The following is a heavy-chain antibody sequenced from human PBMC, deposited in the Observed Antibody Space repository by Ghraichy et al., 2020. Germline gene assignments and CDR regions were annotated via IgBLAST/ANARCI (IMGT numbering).Heavy chain of an antibody. CDR2: IYYSGST. CDR3: ARVGYSSGWYYFDY. D-gene: IGHD6-19*01. V-gene: IGHV4-59*01. Sequence: SQTLSLTCTVSGGSISNYYCNWIRQPPGKGLEWIGYIYYSGSTNYNPSLKSRVTMSVDTSKNQFSLKVSSVTAADTAVYYCARVGYSSGWYYFDYWGQGTLVTVSS. CDR1: GGSISNYY. J-gene: IGHJ4*02.